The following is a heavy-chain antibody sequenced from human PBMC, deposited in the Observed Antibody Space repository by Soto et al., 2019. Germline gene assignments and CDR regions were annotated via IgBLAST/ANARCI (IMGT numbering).Heavy chain of an antibody. Sequence: SETLSLTCTVSGGSISSSSYYWGWIRQPPGKGLEWIGSIYYSGSTYYNPSLKSRVTISVDTSKNQFSLKLSSVTAADTAVYYCARQPLRYFDWLFDWGQGTLVTVSS. J-gene: IGHJ4*02. V-gene: IGHV4-39*01. CDR3: ARQPLRYFDWLFD. D-gene: IGHD3-9*01. CDR2: IYYSGST. CDR1: GGSISSSSYY.